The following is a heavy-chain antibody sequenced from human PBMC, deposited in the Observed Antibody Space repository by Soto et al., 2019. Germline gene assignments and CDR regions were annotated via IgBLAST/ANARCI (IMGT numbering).Heavy chain of an antibody. J-gene: IGHJ4*02. Sequence: EVQLLESGGGLVQPGGSLRLSCAASGFTFSSYAMRWVRQAPGKGLEWVSAISGSGGSTYYADSVKGRFTISRDNSKNTLYLQMNCLRAEDTAVYDCARRGSGSYYDYWGQGTLVTVSS. CDR2: ISGSGGST. D-gene: IGHD1-26*01. CDR3: ARRGSGSYYDY. V-gene: IGHV3-23*01. CDR1: GFTFSSYA.